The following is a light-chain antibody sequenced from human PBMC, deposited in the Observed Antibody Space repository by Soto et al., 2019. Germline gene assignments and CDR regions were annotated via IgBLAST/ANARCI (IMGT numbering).Light chain of an antibody. V-gene: IGLV2-11*01. CDR2: EGT. CDR3: QSYDSSLSVSYV. J-gene: IGLJ1*01. CDR1: TSDVGGYNY. Sequence: QSALPQPRSVSGSPGQSVTISCTGTTSDVGGYNYVSWYQQHPGKATQVLIYEGTKRPSGVSNRFSGSTSGSAASLTISGLQAEDEADYDCQSYDSSLSVSYVFGTGTKVTVL.